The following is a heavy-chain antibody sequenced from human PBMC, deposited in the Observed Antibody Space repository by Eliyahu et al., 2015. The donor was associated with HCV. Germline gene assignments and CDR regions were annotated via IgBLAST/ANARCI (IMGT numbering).Heavy chain of an antibody. J-gene: IGHJ4*02. V-gene: IGHV3-33*01. D-gene: IGHD5-24*01. CDR2: IWYDGSNK. CDR3: ARDRRWEKGCFDY. Sequence: QVQLVESGGGVVQPGRSLRLSCAASGFTFSSYGMHWVRQAPGKGLEWVAVIWYDGSNKYYADSVKGRFTISRDNSKNTLYLQMNSLRAEDTAVYYCARDRRWEKGCFDYWGQGTLVTVSS. CDR1: GFTFSSYG.